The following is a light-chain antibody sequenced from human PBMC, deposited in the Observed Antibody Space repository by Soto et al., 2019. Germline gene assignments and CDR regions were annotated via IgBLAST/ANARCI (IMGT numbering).Light chain of an antibody. CDR3: QQYANLPYT. CDR2: DAS. V-gene: IGKV1-33*01. J-gene: IGKJ2*01. Sequence: DIQMTQSPSSPSASVGDRVTITCQASQDIADYLDWYQQKPGKAPKLLIHDASILETGVPSRFSGSGSGTDFTFTISSLQPEDIATYYCQQYANLPYTFGQGTKLEIK. CDR1: QDIADY.